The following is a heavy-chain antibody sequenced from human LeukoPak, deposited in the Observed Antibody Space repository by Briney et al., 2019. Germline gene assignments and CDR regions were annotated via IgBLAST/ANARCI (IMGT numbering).Heavy chain of an antibody. V-gene: IGHV4-61*02. J-gene: IGHJ4*02. CDR1: GGSISSGSYY. Sequence: PSQTLSLTCTVSGGSISSGSYYWSWIRQPAGKGLEWIGRIYTSGSTNYNPSLKSRVTISVDTSKNQFSLKLSSVTAADTAVYYCAGIVGAKLVRSDYWGQGTLVTVSS. D-gene: IGHD1-26*01. CDR2: IYTSGST. CDR3: AGIVGAKLVRSDY.